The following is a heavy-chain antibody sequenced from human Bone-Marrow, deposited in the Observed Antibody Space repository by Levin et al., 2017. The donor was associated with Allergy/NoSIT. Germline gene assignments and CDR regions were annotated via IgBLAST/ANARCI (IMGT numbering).Heavy chain of an antibody. V-gene: IGHV3-48*02. CDR3: ARESRGGGGSGDCIDC. CDR1: GFTFSSYS. Sequence: SGGSLRLSCAASGFTFSSYSMNWVRQAPGKGLEWVSYISSGSSTIYYADFVKGRFTISRDNAKNSLYLQMDSLRDEDTAVYYCARESRGGGGSGDCIDCWGQGTLVSVSS. D-gene: IGHD2-15*01. CDR2: ISSGSSTI. J-gene: IGHJ4*02.